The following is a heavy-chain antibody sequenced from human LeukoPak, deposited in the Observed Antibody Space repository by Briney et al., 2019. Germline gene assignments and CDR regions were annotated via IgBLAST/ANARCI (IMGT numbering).Heavy chain of an antibody. J-gene: IGHJ4*02. CDR1: GFTFDDYA. V-gene: IGHV3-9*01. CDR3: AKDLGGTVLAY. CDR2: ISWNSGSI. D-gene: IGHD2-8*02. Sequence: GGPLRLSCAASGFTFDDYAMHWVRQAPGKGLEWVSGISWNSGSIGYADSVKGRFTISRDNAKNSLYLQMNSLRAEDTALYYCAKDLGGTVLAYWGQGTLVTVSS.